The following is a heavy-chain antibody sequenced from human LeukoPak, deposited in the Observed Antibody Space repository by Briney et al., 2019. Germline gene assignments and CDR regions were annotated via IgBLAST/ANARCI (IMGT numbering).Heavy chain of an antibody. V-gene: IGHV3-23*01. Sequence: PGGPLRLSCAASGCNFSSHWMHWVRQAPGKGLVWVSAISGSGGSTYYADSVKGRFTISSDNSKNTLYLQMNSLRAEDTAVYYCAKVGGIAVAQVTYWFDPWGQGTLVTVSS. CDR3: AKVGGIAVAQVTYWFDP. CDR1: GCNFSSHW. J-gene: IGHJ5*02. D-gene: IGHD6-19*01. CDR2: ISGSGGST.